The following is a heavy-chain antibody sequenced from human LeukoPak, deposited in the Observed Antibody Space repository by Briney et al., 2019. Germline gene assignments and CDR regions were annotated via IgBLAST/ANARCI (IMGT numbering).Heavy chain of an antibody. CDR3: ARQRGDYCTSITCYGVDEYHHYYFDV. CDR2: IKYDESRK. CDR1: GFTFGTYS. J-gene: IGHJ6*03. V-gene: IGHV3-7*01. D-gene: IGHD2-2*01. Sequence: PGGSLRLSCVGSGFTFGTYSMSWVRQAPGKGLEWVAFIKYDESRKYYVASVKGRFTISRDYVKKSLYLQMDSLRVEDTGVYYCARQRGDYCTSITCYGVDEYHHYYFDVWGKGTTVTVSS.